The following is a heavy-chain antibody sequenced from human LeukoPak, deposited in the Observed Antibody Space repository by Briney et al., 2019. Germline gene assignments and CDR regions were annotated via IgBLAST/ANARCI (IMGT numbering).Heavy chain of an antibody. Sequence: GGSLKLSCAASGFTFSGSAMHWVRQASGKGLEWVGRIRSKANSYATAYAASVKGRFTISRDDSKNTAYLQMNSLKTEDTAVYYCTRHPGGGDYQLLYGMDVWGQGTTVTVSS. J-gene: IGHJ6*02. V-gene: IGHV3-73*01. CDR2: IRSKANSYAT. CDR3: TRHPGGGDYQLLYGMDV. CDR1: GFTFSGSA. D-gene: IGHD4-17*01.